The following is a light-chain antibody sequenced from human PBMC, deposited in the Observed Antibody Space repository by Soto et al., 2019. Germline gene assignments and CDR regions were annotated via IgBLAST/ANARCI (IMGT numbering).Light chain of an antibody. CDR3: QQYNNWPLT. J-gene: IGKJ4*01. V-gene: IGKV3D-15*01. Sequence: EIVMTQSPATLSVSPGERATLSCRASQSVDTNLAWYQHKPGQAPRLLIYGASTRATGIPDRFSGSGSGTEFTLTISSMQSEDVAVYYCQQYNNWPLTVGGGTKVEIK. CDR1: QSVDTN. CDR2: GAS.